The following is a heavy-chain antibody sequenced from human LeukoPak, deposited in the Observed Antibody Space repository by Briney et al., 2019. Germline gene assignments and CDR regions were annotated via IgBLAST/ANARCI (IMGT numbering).Heavy chain of an antibody. CDR2: INPNSGGT. D-gene: IGHD4-23*01. CDR3: TLPWGGNGWALKN. Sequence: ASVKVSCKASGYTFTGYYMHWVRQAPGQGLEWMGWINPNSGGTNYAQKFQGRVTMTRDTSISTAYIELSRLRSDDTVVYYCTLPWGGNGWALKNWGQGTLVTVSS. CDR1: GYTFTGYY. V-gene: IGHV1-2*02. J-gene: IGHJ4*02.